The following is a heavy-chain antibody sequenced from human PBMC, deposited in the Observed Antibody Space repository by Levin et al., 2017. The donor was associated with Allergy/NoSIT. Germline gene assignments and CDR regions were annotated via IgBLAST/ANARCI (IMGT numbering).Heavy chain of an antibody. V-gene: IGHV1-18*01. CDR3: ARDRRIWFLEWTPAKYDDYGMDV. CDR2: ISAYNGNT. CDR1: GYTFTSYG. J-gene: IGHJ6*02. D-gene: IGHD3-3*01. Sequence: GESLKISCKASGYTFTSYGISWVRQAPGQGLEWMGWISAYNGNTNYAQKLQGRVTMTTDTSTSTAYMELRSLRSDDTAVYYCARDRRIWFLEWTPAKYDDYGMDVWGQGTTVTVSS.